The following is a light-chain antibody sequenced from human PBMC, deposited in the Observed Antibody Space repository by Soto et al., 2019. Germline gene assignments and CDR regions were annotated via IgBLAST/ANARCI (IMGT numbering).Light chain of an antibody. CDR3: QQYNDWPRA. CDR2: GES. Sequence: EIVMTQSPATLSVSPGERVTLSCRASQSVSSNLAWYQQKPGQAPRLLFYGESTRATGIPAGFSGSGSGTEFTLTISSLQSEDFAVYYCQQYNDWPRAFGQGTKLEIK. J-gene: IGKJ2*01. V-gene: IGKV3-15*01. CDR1: QSVSSN.